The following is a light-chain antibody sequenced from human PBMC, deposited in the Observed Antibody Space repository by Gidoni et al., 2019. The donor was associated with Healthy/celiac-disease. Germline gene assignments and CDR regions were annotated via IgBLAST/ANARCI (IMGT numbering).Light chain of an antibody. Sequence: PATLSLSPGERATLSCRASQSVSSYLAWYQQKPGQAPRLLIYDASNRATGIPARFSGSGSGTDFTLTISSLEPEDFAVYYCQQRSNWGYSFXQXTKLEIK. CDR3: QQRSNWGYS. V-gene: IGKV3-11*01. J-gene: IGKJ2*03. CDR1: QSVSSY. CDR2: DAS.